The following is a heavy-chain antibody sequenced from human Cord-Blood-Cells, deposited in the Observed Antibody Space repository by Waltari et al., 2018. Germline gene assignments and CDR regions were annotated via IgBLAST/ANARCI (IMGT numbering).Heavy chain of an antibody. Sequence: QVPLQESGPGLVKPSETLSLTCTVSGYSISSGYSWGWIRRPPGKGLEWIGSIYHRGSTYYNPSLKSRVTISVDTSKNQFSLKLSSVTAADTAVYYCARDYYGSGSDAFDIWGQGTMVTVSS. CDR1: GYSISSGYS. CDR2: IYHRGST. D-gene: IGHD3-10*01. CDR3: ARDYYGSGSDAFDI. V-gene: IGHV4-38-2*02. J-gene: IGHJ3*02.